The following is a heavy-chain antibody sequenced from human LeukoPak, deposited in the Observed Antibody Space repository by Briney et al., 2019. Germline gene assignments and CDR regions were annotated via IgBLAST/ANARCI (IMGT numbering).Heavy chain of an antibody. CDR3: ARERWHCRVNCYSVYYYALDV. V-gene: IGHV1-3*01. D-gene: IGHD2-15*01. CDR2: INPGNGDT. CDR1: GYTFTNYA. J-gene: IGHJ6*02. Sequence: ASVTVSCTGSGYTFTNYAVHWVRQAPGQRLEWLGWINPGNGDTKYSQNFQGRVTVTSDTSAATAYVELNSLTSEDTAVYYCARERWHCRVNCYSVYYYALDVWGQGTTVTVSS.